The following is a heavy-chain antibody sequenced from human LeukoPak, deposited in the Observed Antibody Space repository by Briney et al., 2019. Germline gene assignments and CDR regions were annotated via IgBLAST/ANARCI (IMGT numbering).Heavy chain of an antibody. J-gene: IGHJ5*01. D-gene: IGHD2-21*02. CDR1: GYTFTGHF. V-gene: IGHV1-2*02. CDR2: INPNIGDA. CDR3: ARMDLDGGDSIGFDS. Sequence: APVKVSCKASGYTFTGHFLHWVRQAPGQGLEWMGWINPNIGDASYAQKFQGRVTMTRDRSINTAYMELSRLTSDDTAVYYCARMDLDGGDSIGFDSWGQGTLVTVSS.